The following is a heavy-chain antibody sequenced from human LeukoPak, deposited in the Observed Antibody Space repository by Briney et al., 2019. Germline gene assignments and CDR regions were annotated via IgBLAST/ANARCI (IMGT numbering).Heavy chain of an antibody. J-gene: IGHJ4*02. CDR2: IRQDGSIK. D-gene: IGHD3-16*01. CDR1: GFIFSTYG. V-gene: IGHV3-30*02. Sequence: GGSLRLSCAASGFIFSTYGMYWVRQAPGKGLEWVAFIRQDGSIKNYADSVKGRSTISRDNSKNTLYLQMNSLRAEDTAVYYCAKDSLADIDYWGQGTLVTVSS. CDR3: AKDSLADIDY.